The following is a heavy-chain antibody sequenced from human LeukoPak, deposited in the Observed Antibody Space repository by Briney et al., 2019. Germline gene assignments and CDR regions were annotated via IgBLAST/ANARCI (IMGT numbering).Heavy chain of an antibody. J-gene: IGHJ5*02. Sequence: GGSLRLSCAASGFTLGSYSMNWVRQAPGKGLEWVSSISTTSRHIHYADSLKGRFTISRDNAKNSLFLQMDSLRAEDTAIYYCARYLARNKFLARWLDPWGQGTLVTVSS. D-gene: IGHD1-14*01. CDR2: ISTTSRHI. V-gene: IGHV3-21*01. CDR3: ARYLARNKFLARWLDP. CDR1: GFTLGSYS.